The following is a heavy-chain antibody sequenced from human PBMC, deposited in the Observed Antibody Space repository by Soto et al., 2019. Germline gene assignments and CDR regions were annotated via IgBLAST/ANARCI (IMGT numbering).Heavy chain of an antibody. Sequence: GGSLRLSCAASGFTVSSNYMSWVRQAPGKGLEWVSVIYSGGSTYYADSVKGRFTISRDNSKNTLYLQMNSLRAEDTAVYYCARDVYYGSGSYYTMHMDVWGKGTTVTVSS. CDR1: GFTVSSNY. J-gene: IGHJ6*03. CDR2: IYSGGST. D-gene: IGHD3-10*01. CDR3: ARDVYYGSGSYYTMHMDV. V-gene: IGHV3-66*01.